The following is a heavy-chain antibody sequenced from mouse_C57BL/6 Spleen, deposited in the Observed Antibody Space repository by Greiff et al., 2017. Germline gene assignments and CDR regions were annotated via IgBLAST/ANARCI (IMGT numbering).Heavy chain of an antibody. V-gene: IGHV1-4*01. CDR1: GYTFTSYT. D-gene: IGHD1-1*01. J-gene: IGHJ1*03. Sequence: QVQLKESGAELARPGASVKMSCKASGYTFTSYTMHWVKQRPGQGLEWIGYINPSSGYTKYNQKFKDKATLTADKSSSTAYMQLSSLTSEDSAVYYCAHYYGSSYGYFDVWGTGTTVTVSS. CDR3: AHYYGSSYGYFDV. CDR2: INPSSGYT.